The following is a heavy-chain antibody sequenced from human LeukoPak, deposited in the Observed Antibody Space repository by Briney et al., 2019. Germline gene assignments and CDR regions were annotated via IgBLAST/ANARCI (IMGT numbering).Heavy chain of an antibody. V-gene: IGHV3-23*01. D-gene: IGHD3-22*01. CDR2: ISGSGGST. Sequence: GGSLRLSCAASGFTFSSYAMSWVRQAPGKGLEWVSAISGSGGSTYYADSVKGRFTISRDNSKNTLYLQMNSLRAEDTAVYSCASSSGYYYNYWGQGTLVTVSS. CDR1: GFTFSSYA. J-gene: IGHJ4*02. CDR3: ASSSGYYYNY.